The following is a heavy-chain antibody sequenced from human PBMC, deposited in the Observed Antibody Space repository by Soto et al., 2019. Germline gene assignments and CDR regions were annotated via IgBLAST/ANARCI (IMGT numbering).Heavy chain of an antibody. CDR1: GFTFTYYW. J-gene: IGHJ4*02. CDR2: IKHDGSEK. Sequence: GGSLRLSCAASGFTFTYYWMGWVRQAPGKGLEWVANIKHDGSEKHYVESVKGRFTITRDNAKNSVYLEMNSLGAEDTAVYYCAGYRTWYPFDCWGQGALVTVSS. CDR3: AGYRTWYPFDC. D-gene: IGHD6-13*01. V-gene: IGHV3-7*01.